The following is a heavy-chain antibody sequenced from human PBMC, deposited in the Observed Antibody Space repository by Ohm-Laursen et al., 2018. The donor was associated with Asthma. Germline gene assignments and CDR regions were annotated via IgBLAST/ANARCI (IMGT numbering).Heavy chain of an antibody. J-gene: IGHJ6*02. CDR2: IWYDGSNK. Sequence: SLRLSCAAAGFTFSSYGMHWVRQAPGKGLEWVAVIWYDGSNKYYADSAKGRFTISRDNPRNTLYLQMNSLRAEDTAVYYCARDKYCSGGSCYYYYGMDVWGQGTTVTVSS. V-gene: IGHV3-33*01. D-gene: IGHD2-15*01. CDR3: ARDKYCSGGSCYYYYGMDV. CDR1: GFTFSSYG.